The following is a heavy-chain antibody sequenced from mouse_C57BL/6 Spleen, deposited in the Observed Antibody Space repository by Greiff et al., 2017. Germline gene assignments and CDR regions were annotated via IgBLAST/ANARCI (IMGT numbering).Heavy chain of an antibody. D-gene: IGHD2-3*01. CDR1: GYAFSSSW. CDR3: ARWTYDGYYAMDY. Sequence: VQLQQSGPELVKPGASVKISCKASGYAFSSSWMNWVKQRPGKGLEWIGRIYPGDGDTNYNGKFKGKATLTADKSSSTAYMQLSSLTSEDSAVYFCARWTYDGYYAMDYWGQGTSVTVSS. J-gene: IGHJ4*01. CDR2: IYPGDGDT. V-gene: IGHV1-82*01.